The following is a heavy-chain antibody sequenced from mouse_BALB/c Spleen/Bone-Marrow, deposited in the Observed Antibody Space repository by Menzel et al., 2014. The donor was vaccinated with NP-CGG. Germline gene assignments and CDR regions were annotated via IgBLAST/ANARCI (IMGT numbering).Heavy chain of an antibody. CDR1: GFSLTDYG. CDR3: AKHYVRYYAMDY. V-gene: IGHV2-6-5*01. D-gene: IGHD2-12*01. J-gene: IGHJ4*01. Sequence: VQLKESGPGLVAPSQSLSITCTVSGFSLTDYGVSWIRQPPGKGLEWLGVIWGGGSTYYNSTLKSRLSISKDNSKSQVFLKMSSLQADDTAIYYCAKHYVRYYAMDYWGQGTSVTVSS. CDR2: IWGGGST.